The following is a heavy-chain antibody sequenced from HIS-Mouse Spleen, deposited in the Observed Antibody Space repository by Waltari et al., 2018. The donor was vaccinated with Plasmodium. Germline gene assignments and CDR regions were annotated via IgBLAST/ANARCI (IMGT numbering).Heavy chain of an antibody. CDR3: ARHTMRGQIPPLTDDAFDI. J-gene: IGHJ3*02. V-gene: IGHV4-39*07. CDR1: GGSISTSSYY. Sequence: QLQLQESGPGLVKPSETLSLTCTVSGGSISTSSYYWGCIRHPPGKGLEWIGSIYYSGSTYYNPSLKSRVTISVDTSKNQFSLKLSSVTAADTAVYYCARHTMRGQIPPLTDDAFDIWGQGTMVTVSS. CDR2: IYYSGST. D-gene: IGHD3-10*01.